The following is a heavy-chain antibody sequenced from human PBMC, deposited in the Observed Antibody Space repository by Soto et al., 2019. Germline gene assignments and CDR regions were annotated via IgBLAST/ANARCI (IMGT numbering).Heavy chain of an antibody. V-gene: IGHV3-23*01. CDR1: GFTFSSSA. Sequence: EVRLLESGGGLAQPGGSRRLSCAASGFTFSSSAMNWVRQAPGKGLEWVSSIRVGGGDTFYADSVRGRFTVSRDISRNTLYLQMNSLRAEDTAIYYCAKCSVGTVRTSGLCNWFDTLGQGTLVTVSS. CDR3: AKCSVGTVRTSGLCNWFDT. D-gene: IGHD2-2*01. J-gene: IGHJ5*02. CDR2: IRVGGGDT.